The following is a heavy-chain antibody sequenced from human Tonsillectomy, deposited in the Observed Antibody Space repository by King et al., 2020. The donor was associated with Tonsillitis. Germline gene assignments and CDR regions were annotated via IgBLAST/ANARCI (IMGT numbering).Heavy chain of an antibody. CDR1: GYTFTGYY. CDR3: ARDALQLADISDC. J-gene: IGHJ4*02. Sequence: QLVQSGAEVKKPGASVKVSCKASGYTFTGYYMHWVRQAPGQGLEWMGWINPYSGGAKYAQKFQGRVTMTRDTSISTAYMELSRLRSDDTAVYYCARDALQLADISDCWGQGTLVTVSS. D-gene: IGHD5-24*01. V-gene: IGHV1-2*02. CDR2: INPYSGGA.